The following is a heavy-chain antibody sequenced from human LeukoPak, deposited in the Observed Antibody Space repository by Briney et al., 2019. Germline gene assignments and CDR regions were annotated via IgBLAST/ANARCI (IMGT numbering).Heavy chain of an antibody. D-gene: IGHD3-10*01. J-gene: IGHJ5*02. CDR3: ARGYYGSGSYHNVRNWFDP. CDR1: GGSISSSSYY. V-gene: IGHV4-39*01. Sequence: SETLSLTCTVSGGSISSSSYYWGWIRQPPGKGLEWIGSIYYSGSTYYNPSLKGRVTISVDTSKNQFSLKLSSVTAADTAVYYCARGYYGSGSYHNVRNWFDPWGQGTLVTVSS. CDR2: IYYSGST.